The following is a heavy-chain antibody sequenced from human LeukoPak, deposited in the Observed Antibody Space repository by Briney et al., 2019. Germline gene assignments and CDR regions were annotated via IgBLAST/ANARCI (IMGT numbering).Heavy chain of an antibody. CDR2: IVVGSGNT. CDR3: AAVSSSGYSDFDY. Sequence: GTSVKVSCKASGFTFTSSAVQWVRQARGQRLGWIGWIVVGSGNTNYAQKFQERVTITRDMSTSTAYMELSSLRSEDTAVYYCAAVSSSGYSDFDYWGQGTLVTVSS. V-gene: IGHV1-58*01. CDR1: GFTFTSSA. J-gene: IGHJ4*02. D-gene: IGHD3-22*01.